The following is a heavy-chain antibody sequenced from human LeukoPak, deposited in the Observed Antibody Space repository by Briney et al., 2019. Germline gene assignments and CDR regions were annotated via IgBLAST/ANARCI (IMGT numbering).Heavy chain of an antibody. CDR1: GFTFSSYG. CDR3: AKDDCSSTSCYAPAEYFQH. Sequence: GGSLRLSCAASGFTFSSYGMRWVRQAPGKGLQWVSAISGSGGTTYYADSVKGRFTISRDNSKNTLYLQMNSLRAEDTAVYYCAKDDCSSTSCYAPAEYFQHWGQGTLVTVSS. CDR2: ISGSGGTT. D-gene: IGHD2-2*01. V-gene: IGHV3-23*01. J-gene: IGHJ1*01.